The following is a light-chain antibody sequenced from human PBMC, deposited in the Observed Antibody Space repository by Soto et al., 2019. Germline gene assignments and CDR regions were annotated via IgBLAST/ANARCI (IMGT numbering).Light chain of an antibody. Sequence: EIVMTQSPATLSVSPGERATLSCRASQSVSSNLAWYQQKPGQTHKLLIYVASTRATGITARFSGSGSGTELTLTISSLQSEDFAVYYWQQYNVWPLTFGGGTKVEFK. V-gene: IGKV3-15*01. CDR1: QSVSSN. CDR3: QQYNVWPLT. J-gene: IGKJ4*01. CDR2: VAS.